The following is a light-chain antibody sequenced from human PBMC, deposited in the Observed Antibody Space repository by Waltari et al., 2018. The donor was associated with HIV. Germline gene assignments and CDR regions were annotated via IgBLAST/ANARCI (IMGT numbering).Light chain of an antibody. V-gene: IGLV1-47*01. J-gene: IGLJ2*01. Sequence: QSVLTQPPSASATPGRSLTVPCSGTSSNIRSNYVYWYQQFPGTAPKLLIYRNNKRPSGVPDRFSGSKSGTSASLAISGLRSDDEADYYCAAWDDTLTVVFGGGTKLTVL. CDR2: RNN. CDR3: AAWDDTLTVV. CDR1: SSNIRSNY.